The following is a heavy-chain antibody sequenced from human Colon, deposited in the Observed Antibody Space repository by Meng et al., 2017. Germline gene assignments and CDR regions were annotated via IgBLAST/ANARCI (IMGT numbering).Heavy chain of an antibody. D-gene: IGHD4-17*01. CDR2: IYYSGST. J-gene: IGHJ5*02. Sequence: QVQLQDSGPGLVKPSQTLSLTCTVSGGSISSGGFYWSWIRQHPGKGLEWIGYIYYSGSTYYNPSLRGRVAISIDTSKTQFSLKLTSVTAADTAVYFCARTNYGDYNWFNPWGQGTLVTISS. CDR1: GGSISSGGFY. CDR3: ARTNYGDYNWFNP. V-gene: IGHV4-31*03.